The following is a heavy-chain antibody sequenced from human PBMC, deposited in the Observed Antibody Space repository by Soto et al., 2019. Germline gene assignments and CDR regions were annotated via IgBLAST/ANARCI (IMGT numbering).Heavy chain of an antibody. D-gene: IGHD6-13*01. J-gene: IGHJ6*02. V-gene: IGHV1-69*12. CDR2: IIPIFGTA. CDR1: GGTFSSYA. CDR3: ASWYSSSWYYWPTGYYYGMDV. Sequence: QVQLVQSGAEVKKPGSSVKVSCKASGGTFSSYAISWVRQAPGQGLEWMGGIIPIFGTANYAQKFQGRVTITADESTSTAYMELSSLRSEDTAVYYCASWYSSSWYYWPTGYYYGMDVWGQGPTVTVSS.